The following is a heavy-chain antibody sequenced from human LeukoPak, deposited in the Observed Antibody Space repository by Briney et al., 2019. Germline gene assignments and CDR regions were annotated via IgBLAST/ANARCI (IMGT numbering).Heavy chain of an antibody. D-gene: IGHD3-16*01. CDR2: IYTSGST. CDR1: GGSISSGSYY. Sequence: PSQTLSLTCTVSGGSISSGSYYWSWIRQPAGKGLEWIGRIYTSGSTNYNPSLKSRVTISVDTSKNQFSLKLSSVTAADTAVYYCARGGGYGYYYYTDVWGKGTTVTVSS. CDR3: ARGGGYGYYYYTDV. V-gene: IGHV4-61*02. J-gene: IGHJ6*03.